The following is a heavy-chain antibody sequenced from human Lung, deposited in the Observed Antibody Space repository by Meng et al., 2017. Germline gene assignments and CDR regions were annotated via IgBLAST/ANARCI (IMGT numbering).Heavy chain of an antibody. CDR1: GCSICSRNW. V-gene: IGHV4-4*02. CDR2: IDHSGRT. Sequence: QGRLPEPGPGLVDPTGTLTPPCAVLGCSICSRNWWSWVGQAPGKGLEWIGEIDHSGRTNYNPSLESRVTISLDKSQNHFSLKVKSVTAADTAVYDCVGGGQDQAYCDFWSGPFDPWGQGTLVTVSS. CDR3: VGGGQDQAYCDFWSGPFDP. J-gene: IGHJ5*02. D-gene: IGHD3-3*01.